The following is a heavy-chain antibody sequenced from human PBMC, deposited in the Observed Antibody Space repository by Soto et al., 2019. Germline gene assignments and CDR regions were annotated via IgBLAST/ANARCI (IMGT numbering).Heavy chain of an antibody. CDR3: ARLSRGSSAGMDV. V-gene: IGHV4-59*08. J-gene: IGHJ6*02. D-gene: IGHD3-16*01. CDR2: IYYSGST. CDR1: GGSISSYY. Sequence: QVQLHESGPGLVKSSETLSLTCTVSGGSISSYYWNWIRQPPGKGLEWIGYIYYSGSTDYNPSLKSRVTISIDTSKNQFSLKLSSVTAADTAVYYCARLSRGSSAGMDVWGQGTTVTVSS.